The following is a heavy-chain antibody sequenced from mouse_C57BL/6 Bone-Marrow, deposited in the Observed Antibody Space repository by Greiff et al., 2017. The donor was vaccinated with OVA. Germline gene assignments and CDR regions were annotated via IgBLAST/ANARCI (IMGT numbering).Heavy chain of an antibody. V-gene: IGHV1-22*01. J-gene: IGHJ3*01. CDR1: GYTFTDYN. CDR3: ARRDGYDYTWFAY. D-gene: IGHD2-4*01. Sequence: EVQLQQSGPELVKPGASVKMSCKASGYTFTDYNMHWVKQSHGKSLEWIGYINPNNGGTSYNQKFKGKATLTVNKSSSTAYMEIRSLTSEDSAVYYCARRDGYDYTWFAYWGQGTLVTVSA. CDR2: INPNNGGT.